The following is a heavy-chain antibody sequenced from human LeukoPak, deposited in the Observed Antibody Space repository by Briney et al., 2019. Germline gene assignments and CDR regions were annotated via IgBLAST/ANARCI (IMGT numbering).Heavy chain of an antibody. CDR1: GFTFSSYG. V-gene: IGHV3-21*01. J-gene: IGHJ4*01. Sequence: GGSLRLSCAASGFTFSSYGMHWVRQAPGKGLEWVSSISSSSSYIYYADSVKGRFTISRDNAKNSLYLQMNSLRAEDTAVYYWARGLNVRGGTLYWGQGTLGNGSS. D-gene: IGHD3-10*02. CDR2: ISSSSSYI. CDR3: ARGLNVRGGTLY.